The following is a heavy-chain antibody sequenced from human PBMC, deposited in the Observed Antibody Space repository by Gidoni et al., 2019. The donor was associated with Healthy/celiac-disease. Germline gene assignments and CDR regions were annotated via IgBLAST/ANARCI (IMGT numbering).Heavy chain of an antibody. D-gene: IGHD1-1*01. V-gene: IGHV3-21*01. CDR3: ARAGGTDAFDI. CDR1: GFTFSSYS. CDR2: ISSSSSYI. Sequence: EVQLVESGGGLVKPGGSLRLSCAASGFTFSSYSMHWVRQAPGKGLEWVSSISSSSSYIYYADSVKGRFTISRDNAKNSLYLQMNSLRAEDTAVYYCARAGGTDAFDIWGQGTMVTVSS. J-gene: IGHJ3*02.